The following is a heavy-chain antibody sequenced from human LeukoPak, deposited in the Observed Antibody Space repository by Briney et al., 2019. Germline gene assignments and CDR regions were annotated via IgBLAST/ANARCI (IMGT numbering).Heavy chain of an antibody. CDR1: GFTFSSYG. D-gene: IGHD6-19*01. Sequence: GGSLRLSCAASGFTFSSYGMHWVRQAPGKGLEWVAVISYDGSNKYYADSVKGRFTISRDNSKNTLYLQMNSLRAEDTAVYYCAKDRSSGTFEYWGEGTLVTVSS. CDR3: AKDRSSGTFEY. V-gene: IGHV3-30*18. J-gene: IGHJ4*02. CDR2: ISYDGSNK.